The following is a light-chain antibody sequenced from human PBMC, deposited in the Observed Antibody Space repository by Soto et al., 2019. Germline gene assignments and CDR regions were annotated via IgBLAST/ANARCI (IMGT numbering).Light chain of an antibody. CDR2: RAS. CDR3: QQYRTYPWT. CDR1: QSISDS. J-gene: IGKJ1*01. V-gene: IGKV1-5*03. Sequence: DIQMTQSPSTLSASVGDRVAITCGASQSISDSLAWYQQKAGKAPKLLIYRASSLESGVPSRFSGSGSGTEFTLTISSLQPDDFASYSCQQYRTYPWTFGQGTKVE.